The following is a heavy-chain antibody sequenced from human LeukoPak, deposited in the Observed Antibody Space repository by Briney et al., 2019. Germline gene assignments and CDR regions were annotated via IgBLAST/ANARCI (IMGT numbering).Heavy chain of an antibody. CDR3: ARKDL. CDR1: GYTFTGYY. J-gene: IGHJ2*01. Sequence: ASVKVSCKASGYTFTGYYMHWVRQAPGQGLEWMGGIIPIFGTANYAQKFQGRVTITADESTSTAYMELSSLRSEDTAVYYCARKDLWGRGTLVTVSS. V-gene: IGHV1-69*13. CDR2: IIPIFGTA.